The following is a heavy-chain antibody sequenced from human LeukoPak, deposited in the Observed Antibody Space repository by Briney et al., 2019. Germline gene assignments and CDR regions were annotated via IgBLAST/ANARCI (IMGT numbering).Heavy chain of an antibody. D-gene: IGHD6-6*01. CDR2: IYSGGST. CDR3: ARIGYSSSSTDY. CDR1: GFTFSSYA. Sequence: GGSLRLSCAASGFTFSSYAMHWVRQAPGKGLEWVSVIYSGGSTYYADSVKGRFTISRDNSKNTLYLQMNSLRAEDTAVYYCARIGYSSSSTDYWGQGTLVTVSS. J-gene: IGHJ4*02. V-gene: IGHV3-53*01.